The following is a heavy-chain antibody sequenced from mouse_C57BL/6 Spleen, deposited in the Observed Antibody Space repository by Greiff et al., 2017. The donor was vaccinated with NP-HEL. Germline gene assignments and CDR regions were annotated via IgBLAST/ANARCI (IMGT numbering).Heavy chain of an antibody. J-gene: IGHJ4*01. CDR1: GYTFTSYW. CDR2: IDPSDSYT. CDR3: ARRGSRGYYAMDY. V-gene: IGHV1-50*01. Sequence: QVQLQQPGAELVKPGASVKLSCKASGYTFTSYWMQWVKQRPGQGLEWIGGIDPSDSYTNYNQKFKGKATLTVDTSSSTAYMQLSSLTSEDSAVYYCARRGSRGYYAMDYWGQGTSVTVSS. D-gene: IGHD1-1*01.